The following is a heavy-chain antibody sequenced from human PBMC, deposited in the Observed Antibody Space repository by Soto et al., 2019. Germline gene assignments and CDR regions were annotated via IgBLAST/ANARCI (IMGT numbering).Heavy chain of an antibody. CDR3: AREGAASHSYYYGTDV. CDR1: GGSIRSGDSY. V-gene: IGHV4-30-4*01. CDR2: IYYSGSA. Sequence: QVQLQESGPGLVKPSQTLSLTCTVSGGSIRSGDSYWSWIRQSPGKGLEWIGYIYYSGSAYYNPSLESRFTISVDTSKNQFSLKVNSVTAADTAVYYCAREGAASHSYYYGTDVWGQGTTVTVSS. J-gene: IGHJ6*02. D-gene: IGHD3-16*01.